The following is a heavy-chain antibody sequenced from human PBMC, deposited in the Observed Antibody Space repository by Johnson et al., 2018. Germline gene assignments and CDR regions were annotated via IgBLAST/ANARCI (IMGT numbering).Heavy chain of an antibody. J-gene: IGHJ3*01. CDR2: IKSKTHGEPK. CDR1: AVSFSGAW. V-gene: IGHV3-15*07. D-gene: IGHD1-26*01. Sequence: VQLVESGGGLVKPGGSLRLSCAASAVSFSGAWMNWVRQAPGKGLEWVGRIKSKTHGEPKDYAAPVKGRFTISRKDSKNNLYLQMNSLTTEDSAVDYWATDEGAGRMWGQGTMVTVSS. CDR3: ATDEGAGRM.